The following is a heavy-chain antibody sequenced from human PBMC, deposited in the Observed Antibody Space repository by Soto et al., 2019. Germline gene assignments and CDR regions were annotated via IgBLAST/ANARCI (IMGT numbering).Heavy chain of an antibody. CDR2: IIPIFDTT. CDR3: AREGRLTGTDGFDY. V-gene: IGHV1-69*06. CDR1: GGTFSPFG. Sequence: VSCKSSGGTFSPFGVSWVRQAPGQGLEWMGMIIPIFDTTNYAQKFQGRVTITADTSTSTAYMELSSLSSEDTAVYYCAREGRLTGTDGFDYWGQGTLVTVSS. D-gene: IGHD1-20*01. J-gene: IGHJ4*02.